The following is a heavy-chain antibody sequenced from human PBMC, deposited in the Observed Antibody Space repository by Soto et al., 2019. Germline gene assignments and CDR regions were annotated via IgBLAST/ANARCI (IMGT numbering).Heavy chain of an antibody. V-gene: IGHV3-21*04. CDR3: TTDSYSSITIVRFDY. D-gene: IGHD2-2*01. Sequence: GGSLRLSCAASGFPFSSYIMNWVRPAPGKGLEWVSSISSSSSYIYYADSVKGRFTISRDNAKNNMVYLQMNSLKIEDTAVYYCTTDSYSSITIVRFDYWGHGTLVTVSS. CDR2: ISSSSSYI. J-gene: IGHJ4*01. CDR1: GFPFSSYI.